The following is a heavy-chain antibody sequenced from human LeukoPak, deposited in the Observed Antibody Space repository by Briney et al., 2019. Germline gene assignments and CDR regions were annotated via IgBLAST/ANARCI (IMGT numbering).Heavy chain of an antibody. V-gene: IGHV4-34*01. J-gene: IGHJ4*02. Sequence: LESLPLTCAVYGGSFSGYYWSWIRQPPGKGLEWIGEINHSGSTNYNPSLKSRVTISVDTSKNQFSLKLSSVTAADTAVYYCARVGRDGYNWTFDYWGQGTLVTVSS. CDR3: ARVGRDGYNWTFDY. CDR2: INHSGST. D-gene: IGHD5-24*01. CDR1: GGSFSGYY.